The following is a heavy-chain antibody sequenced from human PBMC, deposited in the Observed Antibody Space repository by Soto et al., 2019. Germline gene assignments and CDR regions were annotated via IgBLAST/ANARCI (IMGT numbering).Heavy chain of an antibody. CDR3: ARGDGGGPFDY. D-gene: IGHD2-15*01. J-gene: IGHJ4*02. Sequence: DVHLLESGGGLVQPGGSLRLSCAASGFMFSAYAMHWVRQAPGQGLEWVSSMSGTSADTYYADSVKGRFTVSRDRSKDTLYLQLNSLRAEDTALYFCARGDGGGPFDYWGQGTLVIVSS. CDR2: MSGTSADT. CDR1: GFMFSAYA. V-gene: IGHV3-23*01.